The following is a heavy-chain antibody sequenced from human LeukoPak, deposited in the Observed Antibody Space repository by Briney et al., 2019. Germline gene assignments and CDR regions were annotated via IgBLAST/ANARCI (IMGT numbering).Heavy chain of an antibody. CDR3: ARLTSSSSGSSFDY. CDR2: IYYSGST. J-gene: IGHJ4*02. Sequence: KPSETLSLTCTVSGGSISSYYWGWIRQPPGKGLEWIGSIYYSGSTYYNPSLKSRVTISVDTSKNQFSLKLSSVTAADTAVYYCARLTSSSSGSSFDYWGQGTLVTVSS. D-gene: IGHD6-13*01. V-gene: IGHV4-39*07. CDR1: GGSISSYY.